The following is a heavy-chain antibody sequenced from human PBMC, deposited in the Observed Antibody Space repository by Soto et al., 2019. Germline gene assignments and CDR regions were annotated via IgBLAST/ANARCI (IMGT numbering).Heavy chain of an antibody. CDR3: AKDFSGRAKQLDAFDI. D-gene: IGHD6-6*01. Sequence: GGSLRLSCAASGFTFSSYAMSWVRQAPGKWLEWVSAISGSGGSTYYADSVKGRFAISRDNSKNTLYLQMNSLRAEDTAVYYCAKDFSGRAKQLDAFDIWGQGTMVTVSS. CDR2: ISGSGGST. CDR1: GFTFSSYA. J-gene: IGHJ3*02. V-gene: IGHV3-23*01.